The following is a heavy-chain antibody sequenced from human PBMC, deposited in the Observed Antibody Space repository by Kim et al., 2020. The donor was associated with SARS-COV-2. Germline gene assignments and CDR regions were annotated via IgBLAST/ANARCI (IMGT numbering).Heavy chain of an antibody. V-gene: IGHV3-23*05. Sequence: YADSVKSRFTVSRDITKDTLYLQMHSLRADDTALYYCAKDQPSSGWPTFDSWGQGTLVAVSS. J-gene: IGHJ4*02. CDR3: AKDQPSSGWPTFDS. D-gene: IGHD6-19*01.